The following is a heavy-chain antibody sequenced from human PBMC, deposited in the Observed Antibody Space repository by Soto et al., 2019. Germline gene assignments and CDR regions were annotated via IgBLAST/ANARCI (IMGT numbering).Heavy chain of an antibody. V-gene: IGHV3-53*04. J-gene: IGHJ3*02. Sequence: GGSLRLSCAASGFTVSSNYMSWVRQAPGKGLEWVSVIYSGGSTYYADSVKGRFTISRHNSKNTLYLQMNGLRAEDTAVYYCARDISSTSLGAFDIWGQGTMVTVSS. CDR1: GFTVSSNY. CDR3: ARDISSTSLGAFDI. CDR2: IYSGGST. D-gene: IGHD2-2*01.